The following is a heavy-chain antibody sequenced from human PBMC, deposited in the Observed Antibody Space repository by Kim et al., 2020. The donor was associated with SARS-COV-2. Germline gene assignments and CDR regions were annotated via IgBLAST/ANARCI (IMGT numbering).Heavy chain of an antibody. CDR1: GFTFSRYG. V-gene: IGHV3-30*18. D-gene: IGHD6-6*01. CDR3: ANLPFAGSLAVPGSY. CDR2: ISYDGSNK. J-gene: IGHJ4*02. Sequence: GGSLRLSCAASGFTFSRYGMHWVRQAPGKGLEWVAVISYDGSNKYYADSVKGRFTISRDNSKNTLYLQMNSLRAEDTAVYYCANLPFAGSLAVPGSYWGQGTLVTVSS.